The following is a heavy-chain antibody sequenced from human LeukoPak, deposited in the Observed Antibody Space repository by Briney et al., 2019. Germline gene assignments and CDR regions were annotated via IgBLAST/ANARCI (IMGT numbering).Heavy chain of an antibody. CDR3: AKDGTFGAATYYFDY. D-gene: IGHD3-3*01. Sequence: PGGSLRLSCAASGFTFSNYGMHWVRQAPGKGLEWVAGVSHDGSNKDYADSVKGRFTISRDNSKNTLYLQMNSLRGEDTAVYYCAKDGTFGAATYYFDYWGQGTLVTVSS. J-gene: IGHJ4*02. V-gene: IGHV3-30*18. CDR1: GFTFSNYG. CDR2: VSHDGSNK.